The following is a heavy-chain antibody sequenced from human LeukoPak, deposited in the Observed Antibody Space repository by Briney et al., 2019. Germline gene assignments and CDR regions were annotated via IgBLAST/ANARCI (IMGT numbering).Heavy chain of an antibody. V-gene: IGHV1-8*01. D-gene: IGHD3-3*01. J-gene: IGHJ6*03. CDR3: ARESGYYDFWSGYYYYYMDV. Sequence: ASVKVSSKASGDTFTSYDINWVRQATGQGLEWMGWMNPNSGNTGYAQKFQGRVTMTRNTSISTAYMELSSLRSEDTAVYYCARESGYYDFWSGYYYYYMDVWGKGTTVSVSS. CDR2: MNPNSGNT. CDR1: GDTFTSYD.